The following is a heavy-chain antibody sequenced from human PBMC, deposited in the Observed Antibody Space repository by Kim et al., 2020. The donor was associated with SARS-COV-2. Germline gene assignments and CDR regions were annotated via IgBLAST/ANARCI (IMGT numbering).Heavy chain of an antibody. J-gene: IGHJ5*01. CDR2: VYNSGKN. V-gene: IGHV4-4*08. Sequence: SETLSLTCTVSSDSITHYFWNWIRHSQRNGLEWNGLVYNSGKNVYKPSLECLVTLFMETAKTQFSLYLRTVSDADTAVYSCARPVSMCTWGSSYPSNWL. CDR3: ARPVSMCTWGSSYPSNWL. D-gene: IGHD3-10*02. CDR1: SDSITHYF.